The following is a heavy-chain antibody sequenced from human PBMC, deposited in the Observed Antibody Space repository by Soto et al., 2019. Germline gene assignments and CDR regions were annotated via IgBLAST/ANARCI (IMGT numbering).Heavy chain of an antibody. Sequence: QVQLVESGGGVVQPGRSLRLSCAASGFTFSSYGMHWVRQAPGKGLEWVAVIWYDGSNKYYADSVKGRFTISRDNSKNTLYLQMNSMRAEDTAVYYCAREIAAAFDYWGQGTLGTVSS. CDR3: AREIAAAFDY. CDR2: IWYDGSNK. D-gene: IGHD6-13*01. CDR1: GFTFSSYG. J-gene: IGHJ4*02. V-gene: IGHV3-33*01.